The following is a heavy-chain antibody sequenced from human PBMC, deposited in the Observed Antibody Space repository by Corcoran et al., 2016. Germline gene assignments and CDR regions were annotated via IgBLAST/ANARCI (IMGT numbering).Heavy chain of an antibody. Sequence: EVQLVQSGAEVKKPGESLKISCKGSGYSFTSYWIGWVRQMPGKGLEWMGIIYPGDSDTRYSPSFQGQVTISADKSISTAYLQWSSLKASDTAMYYCARHGIRDCSGGSCYPSDAFDIWGQGTMVTVSS. D-gene: IGHD2-15*01. V-gene: IGHV5-51*01. CDR1: GYSFTSYW. CDR2: IYPGDSDT. CDR3: ARHGIRDCSGGSCYPSDAFDI. J-gene: IGHJ3*02.